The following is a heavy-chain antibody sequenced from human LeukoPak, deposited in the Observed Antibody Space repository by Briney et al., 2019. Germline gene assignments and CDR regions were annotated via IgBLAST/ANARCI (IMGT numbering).Heavy chain of an antibody. V-gene: IGHV3-7*01. Sequence: GGSLRLSCAASGFTVSSNYMSWVRQAPGKGLEWLANINEAGSVTNYVHSVRGRFTISRDNAKNSLYLQMNSLRVEDTAVYYCATDSGYNAFDVWGQGTMVSVSS. D-gene: IGHD5-12*01. CDR3: ATDSGYNAFDV. CDR1: GFTVSSNY. J-gene: IGHJ3*01. CDR2: INEAGSVT.